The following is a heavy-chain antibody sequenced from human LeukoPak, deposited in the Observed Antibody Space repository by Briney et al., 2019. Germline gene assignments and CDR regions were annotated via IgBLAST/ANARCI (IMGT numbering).Heavy chain of an antibody. V-gene: IGHV3-23*01. J-gene: IGHJ4*02. CDR3: AKKAGRAVAALNYFDY. Sequence: VGSLRLSCAASGFTFNTYAMSWVRQAPGKGLEWVSAISGSGGSTYYADSVKGRFTISRDNSKNTLYLQMNSLRAEDTAVYYCAKKAGRAVAALNYFDYWGQGTLVTVSS. CDR1: GFTFNTYA. CDR2: ISGSGGST. D-gene: IGHD6-19*01.